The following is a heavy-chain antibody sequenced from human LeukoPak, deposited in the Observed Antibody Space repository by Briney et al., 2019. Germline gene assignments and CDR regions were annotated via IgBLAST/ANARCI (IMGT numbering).Heavy chain of an antibody. V-gene: IGHV3-23*01. Sequence: GGSLRLSCAVSRLSFSTYAMNWVRQAPGRGWEWVSTVSRSGDNTFHADSARGRFTHPRDNTKSTLYLQMISLRAEDTAVYFCAKRGDHCSGGGCYLDYWGQGTLVTVSS. CDR1: RLSFSTYA. J-gene: IGHJ4*02. CDR2: VSRSGDNT. CDR3: AKRGDHCSGGGCYLDY. D-gene: IGHD6-19*01.